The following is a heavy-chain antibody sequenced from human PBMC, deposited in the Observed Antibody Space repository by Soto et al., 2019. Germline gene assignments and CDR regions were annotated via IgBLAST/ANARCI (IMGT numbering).Heavy chain of an antibody. V-gene: IGHV3-23*01. Sequence: EVPLLESGGGLVQPGGSLRLSCAASGFTFSSYAMSWVRQAPGKGLEWVSAISGSGGSTFYADSVKGRFTISRDTFKNALFRQMNSLRAEDTVVYYCAKDRGRGYDWFDSWGQGTLVTVSS. CDR3: AKDRGRGYDWFDS. CDR1: GFTFSSYA. CDR2: ISGSGGST. J-gene: IGHJ5*01. D-gene: IGHD5-12*01.